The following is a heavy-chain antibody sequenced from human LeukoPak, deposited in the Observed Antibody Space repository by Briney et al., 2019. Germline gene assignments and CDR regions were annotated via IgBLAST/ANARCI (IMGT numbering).Heavy chain of an antibody. Sequence: GGSLRLSCAASGFTVSSNYMSWVRQAPGKGLEWVSVIYSGGSTYYADSVKGRFTISRDNSKNTLYLQMNSLRAEDTAVYYCARGSRIAAARFDPWGQGTLVTVSS. D-gene: IGHD6-13*01. V-gene: IGHV3-66*01. CDR3: ARGSRIAAARFDP. CDR1: GFTVSSNY. J-gene: IGHJ5*02. CDR2: IYSGGST.